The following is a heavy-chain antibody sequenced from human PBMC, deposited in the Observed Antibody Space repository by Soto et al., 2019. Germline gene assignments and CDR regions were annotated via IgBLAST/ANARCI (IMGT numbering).Heavy chain of an antibody. D-gene: IGHD1-1*01. J-gene: IGHJ3*02. CDR3: ASPRSNWNLGAFDI. Sequence: EVQLLESGGGLVQPGGSLRLSCAASGFTFSSYAMSWVRQAPGKGLEWVSAISNIGGSTYYADSVEGRFTISRDNSKNSLFPQMNSLRAEGTAVYYCASPRSNWNLGAFDIWGQGERVTVSS. V-gene: IGHV3-23*01. CDR1: GFTFSSYA. CDR2: ISNIGGST.